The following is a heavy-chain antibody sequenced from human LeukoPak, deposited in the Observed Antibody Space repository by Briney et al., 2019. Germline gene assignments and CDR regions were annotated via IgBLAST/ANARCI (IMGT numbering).Heavy chain of an antibody. Sequence: WMXXXXXXXGKGLXGVANIKQDGSEKYYVDSVKGRFTISRDNAKNSLYLQMNSLRAEDTAVYYCARDGYNKDAFDIWGQGTMVTVSS. CDR3: ARDGYNKDAFDI. CDR1: W. D-gene: IGHD5-24*01. J-gene: IGHJ3*02. CDR2: IKQDGSEK. V-gene: IGHV3-7*01.